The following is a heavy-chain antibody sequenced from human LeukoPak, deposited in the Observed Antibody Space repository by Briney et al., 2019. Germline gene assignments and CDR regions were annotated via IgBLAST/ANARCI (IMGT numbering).Heavy chain of an antibody. Sequence: GGSLRLSCSASGFTFISYAMHWVRQAPGKGLEYVSAISSNGGATYYADSVKGRFTISRDNFKNTLYLQMSSLRAEDTAVYYCAKPPGRGEDYWGQGTLVTVSS. CDR3: AKPPGRGEDY. D-gene: IGHD7-27*01. J-gene: IGHJ4*02. CDR1: GFTFISYA. CDR2: ISSNGGAT. V-gene: IGHV3-64D*06.